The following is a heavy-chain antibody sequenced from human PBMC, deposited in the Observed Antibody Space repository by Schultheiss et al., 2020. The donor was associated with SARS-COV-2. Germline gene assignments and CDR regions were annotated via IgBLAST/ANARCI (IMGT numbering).Heavy chain of an antibody. V-gene: IGHV3-15*01. J-gene: IGHJ4*02. CDR3: TTLTYYYDSSGYHYFDY. Sequence: GESLKISCAASGFTFSNAWMSWVRQAPGKGLEWVGRIKSKTDGGTTDYAAPVKGRFTISRDDSKNTLYLQMNSLKTEDTAVYYCTTLTYYYDSSGYHYFDYWGQGTLVTVSS. CDR2: IKSKTDGGTT. CDR1: GFTFSNAW. D-gene: IGHD3-22*01.